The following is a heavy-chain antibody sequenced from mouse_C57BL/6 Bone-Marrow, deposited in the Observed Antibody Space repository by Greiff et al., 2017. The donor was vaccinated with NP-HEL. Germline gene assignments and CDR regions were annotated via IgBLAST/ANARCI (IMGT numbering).Heavy chain of an antibody. CDR3: ARGARLGY. J-gene: IGHJ2*01. CDR2: IDPSDSYT. D-gene: IGHD3-1*01. V-gene: IGHV1-69*01. CDR1: GYTFTSYW. Sequence: VQLQQPGAELVMPGASVKLSCTASGYTFTSYWMPWVKQRPGQGLEWIGDIDPSDSYTNYNQKFKGKSTLTVDKSSSTAYMQLSSLTSEDSAVYYCARGARLGYWGQGTTLTVSS.